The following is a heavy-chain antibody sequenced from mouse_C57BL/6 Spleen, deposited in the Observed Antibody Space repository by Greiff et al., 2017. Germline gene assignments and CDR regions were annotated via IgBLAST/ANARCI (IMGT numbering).Heavy chain of an antibody. CDR2: IDPSDSYT. J-gene: IGHJ2*01. Sequence: QVQLQQPGAELVMPGASVQLSCKASGYTFTSYWMHWVKQRPGQGLEWIGEIDPSDSYTNYNQKFKGKSTWTVDKSSSTAYMQLSSLTSEDSAVYYCARGTGSYVDYWGQGTTLTVSS. V-gene: IGHV1-69*01. CDR3: ARGTGSYVDY. CDR1: GYTFTSYW. D-gene: IGHD4-1*01.